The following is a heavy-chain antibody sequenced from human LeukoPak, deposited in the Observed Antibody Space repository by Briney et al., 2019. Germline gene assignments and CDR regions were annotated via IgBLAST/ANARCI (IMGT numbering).Heavy chain of an antibody. CDR3: AREGPRGNSQFDY. J-gene: IGHJ4*02. CDR2: IWYDGSNK. D-gene: IGHD2/OR15-2a*01. Sequence: GRSLRLSCAASGFTFSSYGMHWVRQAPGKGLEWVALIWYDGSNKYYADSVKGRFTISRDNSKNTLYLQMNSLRAEDTAVYYCAREGPRGNSQFDYWGQGTLVTVFS. V-gene: IGHV3-33*01. CDR1: GFTFSSYG.